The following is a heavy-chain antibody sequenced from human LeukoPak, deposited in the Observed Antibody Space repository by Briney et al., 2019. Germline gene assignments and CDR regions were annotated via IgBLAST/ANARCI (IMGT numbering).Heavy chain of an antibody. J-gene: IGHJ4*02. CDR3: TRDLQGSRLYLVGSQND. CDR1: GFTFSSHE. D-gene: IGHD1-26*01. V-gene: IGHV3-48*03. Sequence: GGSLRLSCAASGFTFSSHEMNWVRQAPGKGLEWVLYISSSGRTIYYADSVKGRFTISRDNAKNSLCLQMNSLRAEDSALYYCTRDLQGSRLYLVGSQNDWGQGTLVTVSS. CDR2: ISSSGRTI.